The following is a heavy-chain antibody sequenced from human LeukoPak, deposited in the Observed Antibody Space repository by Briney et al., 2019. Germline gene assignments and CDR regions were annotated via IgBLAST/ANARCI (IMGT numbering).Heavy chain of an antibody. Sequence: GASVKVSCKASGYTFTSYDINWVRQATGQGLEWMGWMNPNSGNTGYAQKFQGRVTMTRNTSISTAYMELSSLRSEDTAVYYCARGRGYSYGYSYYYYYGMDVWGQGTTATVSS. CDR1: GYTFTSYD. D-gene: IGHD5-18*01. CDR3: ARGRGYSYGYSYYYYYGMDV. V-gene: IGHV1-8*01. CDR2: MNPNSGNT. J-gene: IGHJ6*02.